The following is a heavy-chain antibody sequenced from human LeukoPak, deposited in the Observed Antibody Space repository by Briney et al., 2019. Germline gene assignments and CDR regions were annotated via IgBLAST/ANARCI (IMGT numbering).Heavy chain of an antibody. Sequence: KPSQTLSLTCAISGDSPSSNSAAWGWIRQSPSRGLEWLGRTYYRSGWYNGYALSVERRITINPDTSKNQVSLQLNSVTPEDTAVYYCSRESAWGPADYWGQGTLVTVSS. CDR3: SRESAWGPADY. CDR1: GDSPSSNSAA. V-gene: IGHV6-1*01. J-gene: IGHJ4*02. D-gene: IGHD7-27*01. CDR2: TYYRSGWYN.